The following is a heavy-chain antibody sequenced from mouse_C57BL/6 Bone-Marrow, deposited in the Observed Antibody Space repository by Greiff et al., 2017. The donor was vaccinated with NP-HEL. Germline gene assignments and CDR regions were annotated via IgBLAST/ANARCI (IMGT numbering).Heavy chain of an antibody. CDR3: ARSTVVAPHWYFDV. D-gene: IGHD1-1*01. CDR1: EYEFPSHD. J-gene: IGHJ1*03. Sequence: EVQRVESGGGLVQPGESLKLSCESNEYEFPSHDMSWVRKTPEKRLELVAAINSDGGSTYYPDTMERRFIISRDNTKKTLYLQMSSLSSEDTALYYCARSTVVAPHWYFDVWGTGTTVTVSS. CDR2: INSDGGST. V-gene: IGHV5-2*01.